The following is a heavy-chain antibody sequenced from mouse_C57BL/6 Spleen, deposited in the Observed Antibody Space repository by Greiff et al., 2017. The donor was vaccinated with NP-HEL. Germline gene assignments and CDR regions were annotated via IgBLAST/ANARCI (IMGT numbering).Heavy chain of an antibody. CDR1: GYTFTSYW. Sequence: VQLQQPGAELVKPGASVKLSCKASGYTFTSYWMQWVKQRPGQGLEWIGEIDPSDSYTNYNQKFKGKATLTVDTSCSTAYMQLSSLTSEDSAVYYCARNYGRSYDYAMDYWGQGTSVTVSS. J-gene: IGHJ4*01. D-gene: IGHD1-1*01. V-gene: IGHV1-50*01. CDR3: ARNYGRSYDYAMDY. CDR2: IDPSDSYT.